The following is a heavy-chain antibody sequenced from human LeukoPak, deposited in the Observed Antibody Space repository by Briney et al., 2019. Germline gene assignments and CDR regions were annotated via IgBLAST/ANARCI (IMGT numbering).Heavy chain of an antibody. D-gene: IGHD6-19*01. CDR3: ARLIGIAVAGDAFDI. Sequence: GGSLRLSCAASGFTFSSYSMNWVRQAPGKGLEWVSSISSSSSYIYYADSVKGRLTISRDNAKNSLYLQMNSLRAEDTAVYYCARLIGIAVAGDAFDIWGQGTMVTVSS. J-gene: IGHJ3*02. V-gene: IGHV3-21*01. CDR2: ISSSSSYI. CDR1: GFTFSSYS.